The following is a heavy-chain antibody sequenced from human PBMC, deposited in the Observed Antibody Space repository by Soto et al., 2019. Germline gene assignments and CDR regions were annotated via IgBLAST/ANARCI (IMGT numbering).Heavy chain of an antibody. V-gene: IGHV4-30-4*01. J-gene: IGHJ4*02. CDR2: IYYSGTT. CDR1: GGSISSDDYY. CDR3: ALRLGDPGRLYFDY. Sequence: SSETLSLTCTVPGGSISSDDYYWSWIRQPPGKGLEWIGYIYYSGTTYYNPSLKSRVTISVDTSKNQFSLKLSSVTAADTAVYYCALRLGDPGRLYFDYWGQGTLVTVSS. D-gene: IGHD3-16*01.